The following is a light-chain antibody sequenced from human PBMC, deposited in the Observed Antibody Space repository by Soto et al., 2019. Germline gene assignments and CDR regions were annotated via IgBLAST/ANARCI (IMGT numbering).Light chain of an antibody. V-gene: IGLV1-47*01. CDR2: KND. J-gene: IGLJ1*01. CDR3: AAWDDSLRAYV. CDR1: SSNIGKNS. Sequence: QSVLTQPPSASGTPGQRVTISCSGSSSNIGKNSVYWYQQLSGTAPKLLIYKNDQRPSGVPDRFSGSKSGTSASLAISGLRSEDEADYYCAAWDDSLRAYVFGIGTKLTVL.